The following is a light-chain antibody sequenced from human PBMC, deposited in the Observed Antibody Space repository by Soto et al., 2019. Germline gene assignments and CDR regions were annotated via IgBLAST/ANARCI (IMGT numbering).Light chain of an antibody. CDR2: EGT. V-gene: IGLV2-23*01. J-gene: IGLJ3*02. CDR3: CSYAGSTPWL. CDR1: SSDVGSYNL. Sequence: QSALTQPASVSGSPGQSITISCTGTSSDVGSYNLGSWYQQYPGKAPKLIIYEGTKRPSGVSNRFSGSKSGNTASLTISGLQAEDEADYYYCSYAGSTPWLFGGGTKLTVL.